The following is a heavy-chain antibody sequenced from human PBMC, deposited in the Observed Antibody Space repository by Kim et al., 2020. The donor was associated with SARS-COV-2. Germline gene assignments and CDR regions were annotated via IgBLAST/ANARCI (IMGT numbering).Heavy chain of an antibody. V-gene: IGHV4-39*01. CDR1: GGSISSSSYY. CDR3: ARHLAMVVLVIAVAAPGCRDV. J-gene: IGHJ6*02. CDR2: IYYSGST. D-gene: IGHD6-19*01. Sequence: SETLSLTCTVSGGSISSSSYYWGWIRQPPGKGLEWIGSIYYSGSTYYNPSLKSRVTISVDTSKNQFSLKRSSVTAADTAVYYCARHLAMVVLVIAVAAPGCRDVWGQGTTVTVSS.